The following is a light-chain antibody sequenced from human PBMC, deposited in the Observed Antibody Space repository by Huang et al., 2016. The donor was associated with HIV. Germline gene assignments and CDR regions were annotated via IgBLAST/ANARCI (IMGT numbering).Light chain of an antibody. Sequence: IVMTQSPLSLSVAPGQPASISCKSNQSLLHTDGKTYFYWYLQKSGQSPQLLISEVSDRLSGVSDRVSGSGSGTDFTLTISRVEADDAGIYYCMQSLRPATFGQGTKVEIK. CDR1: QSLLHTDGKTY. CDR3: MQSLRPAT. CDR2: EVS. J-gene: IGKJ1*01. V-gene: IGKV2D-29*02.